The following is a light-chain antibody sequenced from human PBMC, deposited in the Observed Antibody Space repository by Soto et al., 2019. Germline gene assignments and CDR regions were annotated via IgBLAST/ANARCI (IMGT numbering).Light chain of an antibody. Sequence: EIVMTQSPATLSVSPGEGATLSCRASQSVSSNLAWYQQKPGQAPRLLIYGASTRAAGVPVRFSGSGSGTEFTPPISSLPSEDFAAYYCHQYNSWPPLTFGPGTKVDIK. CDR2: GAS. CDR3: HQYNSWPPLT. CDR1: QSVSSN. V-gene: IGKV3-15*01. J-gene: IGKJ3*01.